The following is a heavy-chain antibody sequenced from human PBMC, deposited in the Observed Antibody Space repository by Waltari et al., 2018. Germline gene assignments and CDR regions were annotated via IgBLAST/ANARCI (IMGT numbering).Heavy chain of an antibody. D-gene: IGHD3-10*01. Sequence: EVQLVESGGGLVQPGGSQRLSCAASGFTFSDHYMDWVRQAPGKGLEWVGRTRNKAHSYTTEYAASVKGRFTISRDDSKNSLYLQMNSLKTEDTAVYYCATSLSYGSGSYTDLDYWGQGTLVTVSS. CDR2: TRNKAHSYTT. CDR1: GFTFSDHY. J-gene: IGHJ4*02. CDR3: ATSLSYGSGSYTDLDY. V-gene: IGHV3-72*01.